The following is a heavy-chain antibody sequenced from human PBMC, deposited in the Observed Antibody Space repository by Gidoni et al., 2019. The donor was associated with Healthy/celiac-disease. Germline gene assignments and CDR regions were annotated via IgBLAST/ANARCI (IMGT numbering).Heavy chain of an antibody. D-gene: IGHD3-10*01. V-gene: IGHV3-23*01. CDR1: GFPFSSYA. J-gene: IGHJ6*02. CDR2: ISGSCGST. Sequence: EVQLLESGGGLVQPGGSLRLSCAASGFPFSSYAMSWVRQAPGKGLEWVSAISGSCGSTYYADSVKGRFTISRDNSKNTLYLQMNSLRAEDTAVYYCAKDVPAMVRGEGMDVWGQGTTVTVSS. CDR3: AKDVPAMVRGEGMDV.